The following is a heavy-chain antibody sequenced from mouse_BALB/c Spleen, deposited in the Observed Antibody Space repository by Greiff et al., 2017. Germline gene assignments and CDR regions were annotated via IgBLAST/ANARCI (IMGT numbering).Heavy chain of an antibody. CDR2: IYPGGGYT. V-gene: IGHV1-63*02. CDR1: GYTFTNYW. J-gene: IGHJ1*01. Sequence: VMLVESGAELVRPGTSVKISCKASGYTFTNYWLGWVKQRPGHGLEWIGDIYPGGGYTNYNEKFKGKATLTADTSSSTAYMQLSSLTSEDSAVYFCARLRDGYFDVWGAGTTVTVSS. D-gene: IGHD1-1*01. CDR3: ARLRDGYFDV.